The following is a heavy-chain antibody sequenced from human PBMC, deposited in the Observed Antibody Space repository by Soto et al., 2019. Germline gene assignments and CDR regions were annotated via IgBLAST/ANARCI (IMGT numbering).Heavy chain of an antibody. CDR2: INAGNGNT. D-gene: IGHD6-19*01. Sequence: QVQLVQSGAEVKKPGASVKVSCKASGYTFTSYAMHWVRQAPGQRLEWMGWINAGNGNTKYSQKFQGRVTITRDTSASTAYMELSSLRSEDTAVYYCARAGASGWIDYYFDYWGQGTLVTVSS. CDR1: GYTFTSYA. V-gene: IGHV1-3*01. CDR3: ARAGASGWIDYYFDY. J-gene: IGHJ4*02.